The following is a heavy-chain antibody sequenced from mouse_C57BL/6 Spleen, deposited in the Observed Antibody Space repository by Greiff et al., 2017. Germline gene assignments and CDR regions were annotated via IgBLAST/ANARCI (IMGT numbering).Heavy chain of an antibody. CDR3: ARDGYGGGFYAMDY. D-gene: IGHD2-14*01. Sequence: EVQLVESGGGLVKPGGSLKLSCAASGFTFSSYAMSWVRQTPEKRLEWVATISDGGSYTYYPDNVKGRFTISRDNAKNNLYLQMSHLKSEDTAMYYCARDGYGGGFYAMDYWGQGTSVTVSS. CDR1: GFTFSSYA. V-gene: IGHV5-4*01. J-gene: IGHJ4*01. CDR2: ISDGGSYT.